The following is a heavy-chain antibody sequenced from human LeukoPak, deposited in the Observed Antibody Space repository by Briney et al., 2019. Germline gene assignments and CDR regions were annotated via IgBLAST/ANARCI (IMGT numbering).Heavy chain of an antibody. Sequence: ASVKVSCKASGGTFSSYAISWVRQAPGQGLEWMGGIIPIFGTANYAQKFQGRVTITTDESTSTAYMELSSLRSEDTAVYYCARAPHGDILTGYLDYWGQGTLVTVSS. CDR3: ARAPHGDILTGYLDY. V-gene: IGHV1-69*05. J-gene: IGHJ4*02. CDR2: IIPIFGTA. D-gene: IGHD3-9*01. CDR1: GGTFSSYA.